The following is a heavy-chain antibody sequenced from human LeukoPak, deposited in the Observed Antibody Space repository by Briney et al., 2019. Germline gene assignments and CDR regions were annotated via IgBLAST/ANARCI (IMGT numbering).Heavy chain of an antibody. CDR1: GGSISSGAYY. CDR2: IFYSGST. Sequence: SETLSLTCTVSGGSISSGAYYWSWIRQSPGKGLEWIGYIFYSGSTKYNLSLKSRATISVDTSKNQFSLKLDSVTAADTAVYYCARDDVVWGGIPLDWGQGTLVTVSS. CDR3: ARDDVVWGGIPLD. V-gene: IGHV4-61*08. J-gene: IGHJ4*02. D-gene: IGHD3-16*01.